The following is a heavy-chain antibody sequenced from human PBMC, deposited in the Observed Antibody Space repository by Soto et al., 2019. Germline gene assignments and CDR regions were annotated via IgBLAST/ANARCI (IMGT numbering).Heavy chain of an antibody. CDR2: IYYSGST. CDR3: ARDRECSGGACYNYFDY. D-gene: IGHD2-15*01. Sequence: SETLSLTCTVSGGSISSSSYYWGWIRQPPGKGLEWIGSIYYSGSTYYNPSLKSRVTISVDTSKNQFSLKLSSVAAADTAVYYCARDRECSGGACYNYFDYWGQGTLVTVSS. J-gene: IGHJ4*02. CDR1: GGSISSSSYY. V-gene: IGHV4-39*07.